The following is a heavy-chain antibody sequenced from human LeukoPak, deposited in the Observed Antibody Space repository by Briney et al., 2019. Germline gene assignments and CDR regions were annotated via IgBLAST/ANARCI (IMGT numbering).Heavy chain of an antibody. CDR3: APIPRPDGIKPKIDY. CDR2: ISGSGGST. Sequence: TGGSLRLSCAASGFTFSSYAMSWVRQAPGKGLEWVSAISGSGGSTYYADSVKGRFTISRDNAKKSLYLQMNNLRAEDTAVYYCAPIPRPDGIKPKIDYWGQGTLVTVSS. CDR1: GFTFSSYA. J-gene: IGHJ4*02. D-gene: IGHD5-18*01. V-gene: IGHV3-23*01.